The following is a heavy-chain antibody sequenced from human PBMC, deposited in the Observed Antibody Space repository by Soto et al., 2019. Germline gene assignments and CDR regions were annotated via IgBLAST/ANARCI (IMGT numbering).Heavy chain of an antibody. D-gene: IGHD3-3*01. CDR3: ARDMPIFGVAPGGGMDV. V-gene: IGHV4-30-2*01. CDR1: NGSITTFDYS. CDR2: IYHSGRT. J-gene: IGHJ6*02. Sequence: QLQLQESGSGLVKPSQTLSLTCAVSNGSITTFDYSWSWIRQPPGRGLEWIGSIYHSGRTYYIPSLKSRLTMSLDKSKNQFSLKLSSMTAADTAVYFCARDMPIFGVAPGGGMDVWGQGTTVTVSS.